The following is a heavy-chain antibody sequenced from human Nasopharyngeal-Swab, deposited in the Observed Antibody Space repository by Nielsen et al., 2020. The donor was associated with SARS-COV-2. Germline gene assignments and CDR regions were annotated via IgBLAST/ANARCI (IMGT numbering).Heavy chain of an antibody. CDR1: GYSFTSYW. Sequence: GEYLKLSCKGSGYSFTSYWIGWVRQMPGRDMEWMGIIYPDDSDTIYSPSFQGQVTISADKSINTAYLQFSSLKASDTAIYYCARGHPGVYYFDSWGQGTLVTVSS. CDR3: ARGHPGVYYFDS. V-gene: IGHV5-51*01. J-gene: IGHJ4*02. D-gene: IGHD3-10*01. CDR2: IYPDDSDT.